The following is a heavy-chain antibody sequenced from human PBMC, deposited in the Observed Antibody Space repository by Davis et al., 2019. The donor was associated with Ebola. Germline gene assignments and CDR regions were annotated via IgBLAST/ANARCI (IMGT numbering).Heavy chain of an antibody. CDR3: ARGPEALAARPRFDS. Sequence: PSETLSLTCTVSGGSINSHDHYWSWVRQSPGKGLEWIGYIYYNGNTNASPSPESQIRISLDPSKNQFSLRVYSVTAADTAVYFCARGPEALAARPRFDSWGQGTLVTVSS. V-gene: IGHV4-30-4*01. J-gene: IGHJ4*02. CDR1: GGSINSHDHY. CDR2: IYYNGNT. D-gene: IGHD6-6*01.